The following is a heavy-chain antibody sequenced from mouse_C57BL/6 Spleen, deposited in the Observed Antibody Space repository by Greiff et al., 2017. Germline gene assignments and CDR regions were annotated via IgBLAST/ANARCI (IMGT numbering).Heavy chain of an antibody. D-gene: IGHD1-1*01. CDR1: GFTFSDYY. CDR2: INYDGSST. V-gene: IGHV5-16*01. CDR3: ARVGSSYYAMDY. J-gene: IGHJ4*01. Sequence: DVQLQESEGGLVQPGSSMKLSCTASGFTFSDYYMAWVRQVPEKGLEWVANINYDGSSTYYLDSLKSRFIISRDNAKNILYLQMSSLKSEDTATYYCARVGSSYYAMDYWGQGTSVTVSS.